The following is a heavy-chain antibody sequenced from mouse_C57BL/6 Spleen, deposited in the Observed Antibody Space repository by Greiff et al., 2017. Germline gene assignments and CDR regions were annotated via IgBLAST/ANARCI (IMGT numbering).Heavy chain of an antibody. CDR2: IDPSDSYT. CDR1: GYTFTSYW. Sequence: QVQLQQPGAELVMPGASVKLSCKASGYTFTSYWMHWVKQRPGQGLEWIGEIDPSDSYTNYNQKFKGKSTLTVDKSSSTAYMQLSSLTSEDSAVYYCRTGYAMDYWGQGTSVTVSS. V-gene: IGHV1-69*01. CDR3: RTGYAMDY. D-gene: IGHD4-1*01. J-gene: IGHJ4*01.